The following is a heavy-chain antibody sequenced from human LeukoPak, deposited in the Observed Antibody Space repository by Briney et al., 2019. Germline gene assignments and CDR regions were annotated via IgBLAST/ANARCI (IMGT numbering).Heavy chain of an antibody. V-gene: IGHV3-21*01. CDR2: ISRSSSYI. CDR3: ARAWIPDAFDI. Sequence: PGGSLRLSCAASGFTFSSYSMNWVRQAPGKGLEWVSSISRSSSYIYYADSVKGRFTISRDNAENSLYLQMNSLRAEDTAVYYCARAWIPDAFDIWGQGTMVTVSS. CDR1: GFTFSSYS. D-gene: IGHD5-18*01. J-gene: IGHJ3*02.